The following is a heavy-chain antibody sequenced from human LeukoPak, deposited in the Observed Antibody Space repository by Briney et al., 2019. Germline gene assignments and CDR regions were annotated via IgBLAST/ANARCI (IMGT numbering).Heavy chain of an antibody. CDR3: AGDGYSSSWYPRDAFDI. CDR1: GYTFTGYY. J-gene: IGHJ3*02. Sequence: ASVKVSCKASGYTFTGYYMHWVRQAPGQGLEWMGWINPNSGGTNYAQKFQGRVTMTRDTSISTAYMELSRLRSDDTAVYYCAGDGYSSSWYPRDAFDIWGQGTMVTVSS. CDR2: INPNSGGT. D-gene: IGHD6-13*01. V-gene: IGHV1-2*02.